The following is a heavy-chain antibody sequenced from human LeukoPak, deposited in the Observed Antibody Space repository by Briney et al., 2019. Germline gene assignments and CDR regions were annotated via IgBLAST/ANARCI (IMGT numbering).Heavy chain of an antibody. CDR2: ISGSGGTT. CDR3: AKDPVDTAMVYYFDY. V-gene: IGHV3-23*01. D-gene: IGHD5-18*01. Sequence: GGSLRLSCAASGFTFSSYAMSWVRQAPGKGLEWVSAISGSGGTTYYADSVKGRFTISRDNSKNTLYLQMNSLRAEDTAVYYCAKDPVDTAMVYYFDYWGQGTLVTVSS. CDR1: GFTFSSYA. J-gene: IGHJ4*02.